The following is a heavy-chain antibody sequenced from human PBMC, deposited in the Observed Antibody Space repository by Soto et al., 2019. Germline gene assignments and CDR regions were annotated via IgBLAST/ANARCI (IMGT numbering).Heavy chain of an antibody. V-gene: IGHV3-23*01. CDR1: GFTFSIYA. CDR2: ISGRGDST. Sequence: GGSLRLSCTASGFTFSIYAMSWVRHTPGKGLEWVSGISGRGDSTYYADSVKGRFTISRDNSKNTLFLQMNSLRAEDTAVYYCAKATGRSAWTFDYWGQGTLVTSPQ. CDR3: AKATGRSAWTFDY. J-gene: IGHJ4*02. D-gene: IGHD3-10*01.